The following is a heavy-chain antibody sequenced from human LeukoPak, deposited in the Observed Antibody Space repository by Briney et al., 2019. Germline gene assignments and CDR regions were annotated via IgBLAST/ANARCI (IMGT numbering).Heavy chain of an antibody. CDR2: LIGSSGST. D-gene: IGHD5-18*01. CDR1: GFTSTNYA. J-gene: IGHJ4*02. V-gene: IGHV3-23*01. Sequence: GGSLRLSCAASGFTSTNYAMNWVRQAPGKGLEWVSVLIGSSGSTDYADSVKGRFTISRDNSKNTLYLQMNSLRAEDTAVYYCANRVYSYADPFDYWGQGTLVTVSS. CDR3: ANRVYSYADPFDY.